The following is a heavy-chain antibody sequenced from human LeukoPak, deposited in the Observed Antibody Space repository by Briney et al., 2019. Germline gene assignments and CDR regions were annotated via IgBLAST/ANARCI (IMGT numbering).Heavy chain of an antibody. CDR2: IYYSGST. Sequence: SETLSLTCTVSGGSISSSSFYWGWIRQPPGKGLEWIGSIYYSGSTYYNPSLKSRVTISVDTSKNQFSLKLSSVTAADTAVYYCARHQSYYDSSGPPDYWGQGTLVTVSS. D-gene: IGHD3-22*01. CDR1: GGSISSSSFY. CDR3: ARHQSYYDSSGPPDY. V-gene: IGHV4-39*01. J-gene: IGHJ4*02.